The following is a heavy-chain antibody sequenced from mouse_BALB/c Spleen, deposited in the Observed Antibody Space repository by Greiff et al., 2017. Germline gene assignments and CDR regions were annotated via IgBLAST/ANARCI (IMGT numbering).Heavy chain of an antibody. CDR2: ISYSGST. J-gene: IGHJ3*01. V-gene: IGHV3-2*02. CDR1: GYSITSDYA. Sequence: EVKLVESGPGLVKPSQSLSLTCTVTGYSITSDYAWNWIRQFPGNKLEWMGYISYSGSTSYNPSLKSRISITLDTSKNQFFLQLNSVTTEDTATYYCYRGFAYWGQGTLVTVSA. D-gene: IGHD2-12*01. CDR3: YRGFAY.